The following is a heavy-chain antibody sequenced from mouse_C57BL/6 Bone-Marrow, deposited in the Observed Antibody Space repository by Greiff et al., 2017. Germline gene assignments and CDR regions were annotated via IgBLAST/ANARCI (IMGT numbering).Heavy chain of an antibody. CDR3: TTGSSYAMDY. D-gene: IGHD1-1*01. CDR1: GFNIKDDY. CDR2: IEPENGDT. V-gene: IGHV14-4*01. Sequence: VQLQQSGAELVRPGASVKLSCTASGFNIKDDYMHWVKQRPEQGLEWIGWIEPENGDTEYASKFQGKATITANTSSNTAYLQLSSLTSEDTAVYYCTTGSSYAMDYWGQGTSVTVSS. J-gene: IGHJ4*01.